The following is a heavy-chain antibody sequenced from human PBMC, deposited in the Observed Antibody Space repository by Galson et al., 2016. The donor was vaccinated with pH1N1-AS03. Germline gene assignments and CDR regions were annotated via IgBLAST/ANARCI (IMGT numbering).Heavy chain of an antibody. CDR2: ISYDGSNK. Sequence: SLRLSCAASGFTFSRHAMHWVRQPPGKGLEWVAVISYDGSNKYYADSVKGQFTISRDNSKNTLYLQMNSLRVEDTAVYYCARPRVGNSRWGFEDWGQGTLVTVSS. CDR1: GFTFSRHA. V-gene: IGHV3-30*04. D-gene: IGHD6-13*01. J-gene: IGHJ4*02. CDR3: ARPRVGNSRWGFED.